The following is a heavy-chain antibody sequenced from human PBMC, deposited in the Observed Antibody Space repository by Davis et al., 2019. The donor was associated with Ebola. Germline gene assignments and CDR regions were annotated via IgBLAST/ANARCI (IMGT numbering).Heavy chain of an antibody. D-gene: IGHD6-6*01. J-gene: IGHJ1*01. V-gene: IGHV1-2*02. CDR1: GYTFTSYG. CDR2: INPNSGGT. Sequence: ASVKVSCKASGYTFTSYGISWVRQAPGQGLEWMGWINPNSGGTNYAQKFQGRVTMTRDTSISTAYMELSRLRSDDTAVYYCARAESSSFEYFQHWGQGTLVTVSS. CDR3: ARAESSSFEYFQH.